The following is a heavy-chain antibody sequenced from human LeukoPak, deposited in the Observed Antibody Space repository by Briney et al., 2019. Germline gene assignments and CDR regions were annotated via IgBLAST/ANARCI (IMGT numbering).Heavy chain of an antibody. CDR3: ARGRSSGRYSRWFDP. Sequence: GGSLRLSCAASGFTFRSYGMHWVRQAPGKGLEWVAVIWYDGSNKYYADSVKGRFTISRDNSKNTLYLQMNSLRAEDTAVYYCARGRSSGRYSRWFDPWGQGTLVTVSS. D-gene: IGHD6-19*01. CDR2: IWYDGSNK. J-gene: IGHJ5*02. V-gene: IGHV3-33*01. CDR1: GFTFRSYG.